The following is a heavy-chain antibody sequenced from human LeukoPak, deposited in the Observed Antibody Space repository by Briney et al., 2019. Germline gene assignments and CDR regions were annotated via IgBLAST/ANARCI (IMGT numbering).Heavy chain of an antibody. D-gene: IGHD3-10*01. CDR3: TTKSMVRGVIRYYYYYMDV. CDR1: GFTFSSYA. Sequence: PGGSLRLSCAASGFTFSSYAMSWVRQAPGKGLEWVGRIKSKTDGGTTDYAAPVKGRFTISRDDSKNTLYLQMNSLKTEDTAVYYCTTKSMVRGVIRYYYYYMDVWGKGTTVTVSS. J-gene: IGHJ6*03. CDR2: IKSKTDGGTT. V-gene: IGHV3-15*01.